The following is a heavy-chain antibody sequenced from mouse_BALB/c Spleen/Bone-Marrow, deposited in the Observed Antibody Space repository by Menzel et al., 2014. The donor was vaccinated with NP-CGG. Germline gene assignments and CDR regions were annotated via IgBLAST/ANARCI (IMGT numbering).Heavy chain of an antibody. CDR1: GYNFISYW. J-gene: IGHJ1*01. CDR3: ARWGKGYFDV. D-gene: IGHD1-3*01. Sequence: VQLQQSGAELVKPGASVELSCKASGYNFISYWIHWVKQRPGQGLEWIGEISPGNGRTNYNERFKNKATLTIDKSSSTAYMQLSRLTFEDSAVYYCARWGKGYFDVWGAGTTVTVSS. CDR2: ISPGNGRT. V-gene: IGHV1S81*02.